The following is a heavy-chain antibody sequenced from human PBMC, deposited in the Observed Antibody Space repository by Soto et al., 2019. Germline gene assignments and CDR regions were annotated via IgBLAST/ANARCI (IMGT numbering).Heavy chain of an antibody. CDR3: AREGHDYGDYESDY. V-gene: IGHV3-21*01. Sequence: GSLRLSCAASGFTFSSYSMNWVRQAPGKGLEWVSSISSSSSYIYYADSVKGRFTISRDNAKNSLYLQMNSLRAEDTAVYYCAREGHDYGDYESDYWGQGTLVTVSS. J-gene: IGHJ4*02. CDR1: GFTFSSYS. CDR2: ISSSSSYI. D-gene: IGHD4-17*01.